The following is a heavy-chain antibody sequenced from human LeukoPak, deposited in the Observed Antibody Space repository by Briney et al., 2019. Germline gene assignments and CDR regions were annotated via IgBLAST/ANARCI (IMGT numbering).Heavy chain of an antibody. D-gene: IGHD3-22*01. CDR2: ISAHNGNT. Sequence: ASVKVSFKASGYTFTNYGVSWVRQAPGQGLEWMGWISAHNGNTNYAQKLQGRVTMTTDTSTSTAYMELRSLRSDDTAVYYCARDLGYYDSSGWFDIWGQGTMVTVSS. CDR1: GYTFTNYG. J-gene: IGHJ3*02. V-gene: IGHV1-18*01. CDR3: ARDLGYYDSSGWFDI.